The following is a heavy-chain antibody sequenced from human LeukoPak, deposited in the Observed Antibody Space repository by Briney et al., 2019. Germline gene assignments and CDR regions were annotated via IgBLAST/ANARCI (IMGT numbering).Heavy chain of an antibody. CDR3: ARDSGSGSNDY. CDR1: GYTFTSYA. D-gene: IGHD1-26*01. V-gene: IGHV1-3*01. J-gene: IGHJ4*02. CDR2: ISAGNGNT. Sequence: RGASVKVSCKASGYTFTSYAIHWVRQAPGQRREWMGWISAGNGNTKYSQNFQGRVTFISNTSATTAFMELSSLRSEDAAVYYYARDSGSGSNDYWGQGTLVTVSS.